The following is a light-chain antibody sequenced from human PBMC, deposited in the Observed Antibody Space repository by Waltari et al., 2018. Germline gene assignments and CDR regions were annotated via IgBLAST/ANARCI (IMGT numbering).Light chain of an antibody. J-gene: IGLJ1*01. CDR1: SSNVGGYNY. V-gene: IGLV2-11*01. CDR3: CSYAGSYTYV. Sequence: QSALAQPRSVSGSPGQSVPISCTGSSSNVGGYNYVSWYQQYPGQAPKLMLYDVNKRPSVVPHRFSGSKSGDTASLTISGLQAEDEADYYCCSYAGSYTYVFGTGTKVTV. CDR2: DVN.